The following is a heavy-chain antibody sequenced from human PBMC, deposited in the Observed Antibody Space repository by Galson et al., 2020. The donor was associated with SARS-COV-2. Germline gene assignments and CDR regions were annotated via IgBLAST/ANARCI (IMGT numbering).Heavy chain of an antibody. CDR1: GGSISSSSYY. CDR2: IYYSGST. V-gene: IGHV4-39*07. D-gene: IGHD3-22*01. CDR3: ASDYYDSTMFDY. Sequence: SETLSLTCTVSGGSISSSSYYWDWIRQPPGKGLEWIGSIYYSGSTYYNPSLKSRVTISVDTSKNQFSLKLSSVTAADTAVYYCASDYYDSTMFDYWGQGTLVTVSS. J-gene: IGHJ4*02.